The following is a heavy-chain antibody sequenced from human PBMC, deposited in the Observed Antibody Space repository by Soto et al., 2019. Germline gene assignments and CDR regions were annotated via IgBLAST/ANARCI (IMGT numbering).Heavy chain of an antibody. V-gene: IGHV4-39*01. J-gene: IGHJ6*02. CDR2: IYYSGTT. CDR3: ARLHGYCISSSYHGHYAMDV. Sequence: SETLSLTCTVSSASIGSRDYTWGWIRQRPGKGLEWIGSIYYSGTTYYNPSLNSRVTVSVDTSKNQFSLKVTSVTAADTAVYYCARLHGYCISSSYHGHYAMDVWGQGTTVT. CDR1: SASIGSRDYT. D-gene: IGHD2-2*03.